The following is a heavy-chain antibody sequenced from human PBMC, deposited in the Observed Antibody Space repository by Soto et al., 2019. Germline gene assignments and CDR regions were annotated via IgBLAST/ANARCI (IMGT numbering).Heavy chain of an antibody. CDR3: AKKSSGWGNNWFDP. Sequence: PGGSLRLSCAASGFTFSSYAMSWVRQAPGKGLEWVSAISGSGGSTYYAGSVKGRFTISRDNSKNTLYLQMNSLRAEDTAVYYCAKKSSGWGNNWFDPWGQGTLVTVSS. J-gene: IGHJ5*02. V-gene: IGHV3-23*01. D-gene: IGHD6-19*01. CDR2: ISGSGGST. CDR1: GFTFSSYA.